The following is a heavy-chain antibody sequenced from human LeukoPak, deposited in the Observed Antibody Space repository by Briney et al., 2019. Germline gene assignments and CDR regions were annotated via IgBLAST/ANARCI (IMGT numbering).Heavy chain of an antibody. CDR1: GFTFSSYA. D-gene: IGHD6-19*01. V-gene: IGHV3-23*01. Sequence: GGSLRLSCAASGFTFSSYAMSWVRQAPGKGLEWVSGISGSGGSTYYADSVKGRFTISIDNSKNTLYLQMNSLRAEDTSVYYCAKGVAVTGTSSWFDPWGQGTPVTVSS. J-gene: IGHJ5*02. CDR3: AKGVAVTGTSSWFDP. CDR2: ISGSGGST.